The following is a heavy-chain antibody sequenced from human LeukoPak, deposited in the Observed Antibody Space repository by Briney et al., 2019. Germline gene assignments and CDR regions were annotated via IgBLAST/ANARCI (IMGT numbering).Heavy chain of an antibody. Sequence: ASVKVSGKASGYTFTSYAMHWVRQAPGQRLEWMGWINAGNGNTKYPQKFQGRVTITRDTSASTAYMELSSLRSEDTAVYYCARDAVARWAYYFDYWGQGTLVTVSS. CDR3: ARDAVARWAYYFDY. D-gene: IGHD6-19*01. J-gene: IGHJ4*02. V-gene: IGHV1-3*01. CDR2: INAGNGNT. CDR1: GYTFTSYA.